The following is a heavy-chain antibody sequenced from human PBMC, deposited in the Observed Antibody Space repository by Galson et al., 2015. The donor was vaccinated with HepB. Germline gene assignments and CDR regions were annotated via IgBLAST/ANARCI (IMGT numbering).Heavy chain of an antibody. D-gene: IGHD5-18*01. J-gene: IGHJ4*02. CDR1: GFTFSNYW. Sequence: SLRLSCAASGFTFSNYWMSWVRQAPGKGLEWVANIKKDGREKYYVDSVKGRFTISRDNAKNSLYLQMNSLRAEDTAVYFCASGYKYGYLFDYWGQGTLVTVSS. V-gene: IGHV3-7*03. CDR3: ASGYKYGYLFDY. CDR2: IKKDGREK.